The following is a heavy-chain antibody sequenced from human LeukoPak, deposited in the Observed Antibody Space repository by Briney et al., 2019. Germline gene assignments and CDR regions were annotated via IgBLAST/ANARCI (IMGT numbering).Heavy chain of an antibody. J-gene: IGHJ4*02. CDR1: GFTFSSYG. Sequence: QPGRSLRLSCAASGFTFSSYGMHWVRQAPGKGLEWVAVIWYDGSSKYYADSVKGRFTISRDNSKNTLYLQMNSLRAEDTAVYYCARDSDYPDYWGQGTLVTVSS. V-gene: IGHV3-33*01. D-gene: IGHD3-10*01. CDR2: IWYDGSSK. CDR3: ARDSDYPDY.